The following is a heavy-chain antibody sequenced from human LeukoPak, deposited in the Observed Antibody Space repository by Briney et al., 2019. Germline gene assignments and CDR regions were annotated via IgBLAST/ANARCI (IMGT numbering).Heavy chain of an antibody. CDR2: ISGSGNYI. CDR1: GFTFSSYS. V-gene: IGHV3-21*01. J-gene: IGHJ5*02. Sequence: GGSLRLSCATSGFTFSSYSMNWVRQAPGEGLEWVSSISGSGNYIFYADSLKGRFTVSRDNAKNSLYLQMNSLRVEDTAVYYCARETAGAAGSWGQGTLVTVSS. D-gene: IGHD6-13*01. CDR3: ARETAGAAGS.